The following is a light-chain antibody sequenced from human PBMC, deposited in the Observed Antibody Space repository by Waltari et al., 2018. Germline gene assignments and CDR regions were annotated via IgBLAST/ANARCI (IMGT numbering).Light chain of an antibody. Sequence: EIVLTQSPGTLSLSPGERATLSCRASQSVSSSYLAWYQQKPGQAPRLLIYGASSRATGIPDMFSGSGSGTDFTLTISRLEPEDFAVYYCRQYGSSPWTFGQGTKVEIK. V-gene: IGKV3-20*01. CDR1: QSVSSSY. CDR2: GAS. CDR3: RQYGSSPWT. J-gene: IGKJ1*01.